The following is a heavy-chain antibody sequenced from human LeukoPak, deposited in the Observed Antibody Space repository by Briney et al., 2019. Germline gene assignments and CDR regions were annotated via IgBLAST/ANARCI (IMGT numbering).Heavy chain of an antibody. CDR3: ARGRGGNMGDAFDI. CDR2: ISYDGTKT. V-gene: IGHV3-30*04. CDR1: GFTFNRYA. D-gene: IGHD4-23*01. Sequence: GGSLRLSCAASGFTFNRYAMLWLRQAPGKGLEWVALISYDGTKTFYADSVKGRFTISRDNSNTLYLQMSSLRAEDTAVYYCARGRGGNMGDAFDIWGQGTMVTVSS. J-gene: IGHJ3*02.